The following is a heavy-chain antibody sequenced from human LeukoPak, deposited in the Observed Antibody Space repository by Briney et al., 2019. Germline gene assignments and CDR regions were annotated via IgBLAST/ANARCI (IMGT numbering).Heavy chain of an antibody. V-gene: IGHV4-31*03. CDR2: IYYSGST. Sequence: SETLSLTCTVSGGSISSGGYYWSWIRQHPGKGLEWIGYIYYSGSTYYNPSLKSRVTISVDTSKNQFSLKLSSVTAADTAVYYCARFDIVASYYIDYWGQGTLVTVSS. J-gene: IGHJ4*02. CDR1: GGSISSGGYY. CDR3: ARFDIVASYYIDY. D-gene: IGHD5-12*01.